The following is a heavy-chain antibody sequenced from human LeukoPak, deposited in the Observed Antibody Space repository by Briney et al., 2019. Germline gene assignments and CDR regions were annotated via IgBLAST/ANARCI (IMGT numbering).Heavy chain of an antibody. J-gene: IGHJ6*02. CDR3: AREIDGSEDV. CDR1: GGSISSGGYS. D-gene: IGHD5-24*01. CDR2: IYHSGST. V-gene: IGHV4-30-2*01. Sequence: SETLSLTCAVSGGSISSGGYSWSWIRQPPGKGLEWIGYIYHSGSTYYNPSLKSRVTISVDRSKNQFPLKLSSVTAADTAVYYCAREIDGSEDVWGQGTTVTVSS.